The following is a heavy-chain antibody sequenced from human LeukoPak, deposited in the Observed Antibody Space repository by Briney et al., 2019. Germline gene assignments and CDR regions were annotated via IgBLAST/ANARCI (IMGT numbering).Heavy chain of an antibody. CDR2: IYYSGST. J-gene: IGHJ4*02. Sequence: SETLSLTCTVSGGSISSSSYYWGWIRQPPGKGLEWIGSIYYSGSTYYNPSLKSRVTISVDTSKNQFSLKLSSVTAADTGVYYCAINLAPLTVTSDYWGQGTLVTVSS. D-gene: IGHD1-20*01. CDR1: GGSISSSSYY. V-gene: IGHV4-39*01. CDR3: AINLAPLTVTSDY.